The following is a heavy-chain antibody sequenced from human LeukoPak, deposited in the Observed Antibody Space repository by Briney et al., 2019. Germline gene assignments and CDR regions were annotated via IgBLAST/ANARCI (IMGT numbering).Heavy chain of an antibody. D-gene: IGHD3-9*01. CDR3: ARALVATNWFDP. V-gene: IGHV1-18*01. J-gene: IGHJ5*02. Sequence: ASVKVSCKASGYTFTSYGISWVRQAPGQGLEWMGWISAYNGNTNYAQKLQGRVTMTTDTSTGTAYMELRSLRSDDTAVYYCARALVATNWFDPWGQGTLVTVSS. CDR2: ISAYNGNT. CDR1: GYTFTSYG.